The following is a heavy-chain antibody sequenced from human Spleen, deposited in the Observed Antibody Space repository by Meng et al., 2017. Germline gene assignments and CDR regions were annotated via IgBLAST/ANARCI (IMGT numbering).Heavy chain of an antibody. CDR2: INHSGST. CDR3: ARDLTSAGSFDY. V-gene: IGHV4-34*01. J-gene: IGHJ4*02. D-gene: IGHD1-14*01. CDR1: GGSFSDYY. Sequence: GSLRLSCVVSGGSFSDYYWSWIRQPPGKGLEWIGEINHSGSTNYNPSLESRATISVDTSQNNLSLKLSSVTAADTAVYYCARDLTSAGSFDYWGQGTLVTVSS.